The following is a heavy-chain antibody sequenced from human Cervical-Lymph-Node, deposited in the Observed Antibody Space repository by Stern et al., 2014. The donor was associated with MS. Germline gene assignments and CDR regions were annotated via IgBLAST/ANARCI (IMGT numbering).Heavy chain of an antibody. CDR3: ARGGRGTSYFCLY. CDR1: GGIVRDYY. Sequence: VKLVESGGGLGNPGGTLRLCCQASGGIVRDYYKTWLRQAQGKGPEGVSHISRRGAHVFYAESGKGRCTTFRHKGKNSLFLERNSLRDYDTAVYYCARGGRGTSYFCLYRGQGTLVTVSS. CDR2: ISRRGAHV. J-gene: IGHJ4*02. V-gene: IGHV3-11*01. D-gene: IGHD1-26*01.